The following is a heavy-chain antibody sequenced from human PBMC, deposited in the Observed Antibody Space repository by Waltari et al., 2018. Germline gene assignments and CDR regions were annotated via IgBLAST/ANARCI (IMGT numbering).Heavy chain of an antibody. CDR3: VRDSGYFLFDL. J-gene: IGHJ4*02. CDR2: RKEDGSVT. D-gene: IGHD5-12*01. CDR1: GFTCRAYW. V-gene: IGHV3-7*03. Sequence: EVQLVESGGGLVQPGGSLSLSCAASGFTCRAYWMTWVRKAPGKGQEWVANRKEDGSVTYYVDSVKGRCTISRDNAKNSLYLQMNSLGAEDTALYYRVRDSGYFLFDLWGQGTLVSVSS.